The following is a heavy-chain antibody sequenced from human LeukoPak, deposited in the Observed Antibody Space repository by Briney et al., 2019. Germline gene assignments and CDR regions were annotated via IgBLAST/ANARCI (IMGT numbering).Heavy chain of an antibody. CDR1: AFTFSGYG. J-gene: IGHJ4*02. D-gene: IGHD3-10*01. CDR2: IGSSGGRS. Sequence: GGSLRLSCEASAFTFSGYGMSWVRQAPGKGLEWVSGIGSSGGRSYYADSVKGRFTIPRDNSKNTLYRERNNLRAEDTAVYYCAKCRFGLESWVDSWGQGTLVIVSS. V-gene: IGHV3-23*01. CDR3: AKCRFGLESWVDS.